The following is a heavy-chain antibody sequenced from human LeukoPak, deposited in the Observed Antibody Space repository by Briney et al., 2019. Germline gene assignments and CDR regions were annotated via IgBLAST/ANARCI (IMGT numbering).Heavy chain of an antibody. J-gene: IGHJ4*02. Sequence: GGSLRLSCAASGFTFSSYAMHWVRQAPGKGLEWVAVIWYDGSNKYYADSVKGRFTISRDNSKNTLYLQMNSLRAEDTAVYYCARDGKWLPKYYFDYWGQGTLVTVSS. CDR2: IWYDGSNK. CDR3: ARDGKWLPKYYFDY. D-gene: IGHD5-12*01. V-gene: IGHV3-33*08. CDR1: GFTFSSYA.